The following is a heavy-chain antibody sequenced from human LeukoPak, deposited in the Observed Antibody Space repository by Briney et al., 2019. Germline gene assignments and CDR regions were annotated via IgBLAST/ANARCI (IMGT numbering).Heavy chain of an antibody. J-gene: IGHJ4*02. D-gene: IGHD6-13*01. Sequence: RGSLRLSCAASGFTFSSYWMSWVRQAPGKGLEWVANIKQDGSEKYYVDSVKGRFTISRDNAKNSLYLQMNSLRAEDTAVYYCAREKRGSSSTCFDYWGQGTLVTVSS. CDR1: GFTFSSYW. CDR3: AREKRGSSSTCFDY. V-gene: IGHV3-7*01. CDR2: IKQDGSEK.